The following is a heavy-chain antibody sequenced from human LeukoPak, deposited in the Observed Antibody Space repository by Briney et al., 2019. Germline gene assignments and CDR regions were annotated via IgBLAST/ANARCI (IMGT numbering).Heavy chain of an antibody. CDR2: INPNSGGT. D-gene: IGHD3-10*01. CDR1: GYTFTGYY. J-gene: IGHJ4*02. Sequence: ASVKVSCKASGYTFTGYYMHWVRQAPGQGLEWMGWINPNSGGTNYAQKFQGRVTMTRDTSISTAYMELSRLRSDDTAVYYCARGRITMVRGVMGPFDYWGQGTLVTVSS. CDR3: ARGRITMVRGVMGPFDY. V-gene: IGHV1-2*02.